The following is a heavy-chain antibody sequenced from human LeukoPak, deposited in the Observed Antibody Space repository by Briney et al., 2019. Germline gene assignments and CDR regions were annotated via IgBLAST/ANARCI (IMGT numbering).Heavy chain of an antibody. CDR2: ISGSGGST. D-gene: IGHD6-13*01. J-gene: IGHJ4*02. CDR1: GFTFSSYA. CDR3: AKVLLGSSWYLLFDY. Sequence: GGSLRLSCAAFGFTFSSYAMSWVRQAPGKGLEWVSAISGSGGSTYYADSVKGRFTISRDNSKNTLYLQMNSLRAEDTAVYYCAKVLLGSSWYLLFDYWGQGTLVPVSS. V-gene: IGHV3-23*01.